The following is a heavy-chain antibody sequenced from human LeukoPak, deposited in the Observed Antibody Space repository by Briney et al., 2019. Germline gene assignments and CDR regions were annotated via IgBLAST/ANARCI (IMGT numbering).Heavy chain of an antibody. V-gene: IGHV3-23*01. CDR3: ARFSDTVTLDY. CDR1: GFTFSSYG. D-gene: IGHD4-17*01. Sequence: GGSLRLSCAASGFTFSSYGMSWVRQAPGKGLEWVSAISGSGGSTYYADSVKGRFTISRDNAKNSLYLQMNSLRAEDTAVYYCARFSDTVTLDYWGQGTLVTVSS. CDR2: ISGSGGST. J-gene: IGHJ4*02.